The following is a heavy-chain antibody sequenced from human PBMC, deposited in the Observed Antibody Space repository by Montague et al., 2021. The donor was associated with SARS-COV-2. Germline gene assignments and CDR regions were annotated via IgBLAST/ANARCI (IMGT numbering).Heavy chain of an antibody. CDR1: GGSISSGGYY. J-gene: IGHJ5*02. D-gene: IGHD3-22*01. CDR3: ARATRSIVVLNWFDP. CDR2: IYYSGST. Sequence: TLSLTCTVSGGSISSGGYYWSWIRQHPGKGLEWIGYIYYSGSTYYNPFLKSRVTISVDTSKSQFSLKLSSVTAADTAVYYCARATRSIVVLNWFDPWGQGTLVTVSS. V-gene: IGHV4-31*03.